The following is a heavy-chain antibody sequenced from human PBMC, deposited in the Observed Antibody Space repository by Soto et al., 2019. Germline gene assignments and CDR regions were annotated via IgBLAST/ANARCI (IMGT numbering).Heavy chain of an antibody. CDR3: AKWSGLGDL. Sequence: DVQLLESGGGLVQPGGSLRLSCAASGFDFSSYSITWVRQAPGKGLEYVSGITRSADLSFYADSVRGRFTVARDNFKNTAYRGMNNRGVEDTAVYYCAKWSGLGDLWGQGTLVTVSS. CDR1: GFDFSSYS. V-gene: IGHV3-23*01. CDR2: ITRSADLS. J-gene: IGHJ4*02. D-gene: IGHD3-16*01.